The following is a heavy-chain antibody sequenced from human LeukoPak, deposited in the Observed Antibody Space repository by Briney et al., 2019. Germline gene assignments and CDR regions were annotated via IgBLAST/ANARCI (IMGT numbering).Heavy chain of an antibody. CDR3: AELGITMVGGV. V-gene: IGHV3-7*01. CDR1: GFTFSSYW. CDR2: IKQGGSEK. Sequence: GGSLRLSCAASGFTFSSYWMSWVRQAPGKGLEWVANIKQGGSEKYYVDSVKGRFTISRDNAKNSLYLQMNSLRAEDTAVYYCAELGITMVGGVWGKGTTVTISS. D-gene: IGHD3-10*02. J-gene: IGHJ6*04.